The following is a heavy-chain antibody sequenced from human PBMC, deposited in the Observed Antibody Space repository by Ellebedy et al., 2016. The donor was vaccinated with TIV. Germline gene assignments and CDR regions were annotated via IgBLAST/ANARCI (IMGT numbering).Heavy chain of an antibody. CDR1: GFTFSSYD. CDR3: AKVPVGFCNRPFCFYLDD. V-gene: IGHV3-30*18. CDR2: ISYDANTQ. D-gene: IGHD2-2*03. J-gene: IGHJ4*02. Sequence: PGGSLRLSCAASGFTFSSYDMHWVRQAPGKGLEWVALISYDANTQYYADSVKGRLTSSRDNSKNTLYLQMNTLRPEDPAVYYYAKVPVGFCNRPFCFYLDDWGQGTLVSVSS.